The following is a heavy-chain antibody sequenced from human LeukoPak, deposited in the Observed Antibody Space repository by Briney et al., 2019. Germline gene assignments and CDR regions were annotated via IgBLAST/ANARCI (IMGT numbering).Heavy chain of an antibody. CDR1: GDSISTYY. CDR3: ARLRWQLVGPYFDY. Sequence: KPPETLSLTCSFSGDSISTYYWSWIRQSPGRGLEWIGHIYSSGNTDYNSSLKSRVTISVDTSKSQFSLRLGSVTATDTAVYYCARLRWQLVGPYFDYWGQGILVTVSS. J-gene: IGHJ4*02. D-gene: IGHD1-26*01. CDR2: IYSSGNT. V-gene: IGHV4-59*01.